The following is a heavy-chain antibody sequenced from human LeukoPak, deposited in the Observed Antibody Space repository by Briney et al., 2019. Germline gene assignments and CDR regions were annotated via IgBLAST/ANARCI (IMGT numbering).Heavy chain of an antibody. J-gene: IGHJ6*02. CDR3: ARDPDLYCSSTSCLYGMDV. Sequence: ASVKVSCKASGYTFTSYGISWVRQAPGQGLEWMGWISAYNGNTNYAQKVQGRVTMTTDTSTSTAYMELSSLRSEDTAVYYCARDPDLYCSSTSCLYGMDVWGQGTTVTVSS. CDR2: ISAYNGNT. V-gene: IGHV1-18*01. CDR1: GYTFTSYG. D-gene: IGHD2-2*01.